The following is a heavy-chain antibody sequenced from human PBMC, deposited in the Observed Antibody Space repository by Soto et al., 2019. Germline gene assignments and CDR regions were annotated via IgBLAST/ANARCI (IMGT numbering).Heavy chain of an antibody. J-gene: IGHJ6*03. CDR1: GYSFTSYW. V-gene: IGHV5-51*01. D-gene: IGHD2-2*01. Sequence: PGESLKISCKGSGYSFTSYWIGWVRQMPGKGLEWMGIIYPGDSDTRYSPSFQGQVTISADKSISTDYLQWSSLKASDTAMYYCARHRYCSSTSRACSLGRYYYKYMDVWGKGTTVTVFS. CDR3: ARHRYCSSTSRACSLGRYYYKYMDV. CDR2: IYPGDSDT.